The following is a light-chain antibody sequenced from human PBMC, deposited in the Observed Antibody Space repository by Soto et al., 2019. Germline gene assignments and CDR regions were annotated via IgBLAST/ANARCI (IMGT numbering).Light chain of an antibody. Sequence: QSALTQPASVSGSPGQSITISCTGTSSDVGSHNLVSWYQQHPGQAPKLMIYEVSKRPLGVSTRFSASKSGNMASLTISGLQAEDEAYYYCCSYGGSRAVFGGGTQLTVL. CDR1: SSDVGSHNL. CDR3: CSYGGSRAV. V-gene: IGLV2-23*02. J-gene: IGLJ7*01. CDR2: EVS.